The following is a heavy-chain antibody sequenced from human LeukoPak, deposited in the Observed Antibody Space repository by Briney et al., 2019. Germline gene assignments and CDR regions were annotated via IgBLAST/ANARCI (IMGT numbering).Heavy chain of an antibody. CDR1: GGSISSSSYY. Sequence: PSETLSLTCTVSGGSISSSSYYWGWIRQPPGKGLEWIGSGYYSGSTYYSPSLKSRVTISVDTSKNQFSLKLSSVTAADTAVYYCARADSSGYYHPINWGQGTLVTVSS. CDR2: GYYSGST. J-gene: IGHJ4*02. D-gene: IGHD3-22*01. CDR3: ARADSSGYYHPIN. V-gene: IGHV4-39*07.